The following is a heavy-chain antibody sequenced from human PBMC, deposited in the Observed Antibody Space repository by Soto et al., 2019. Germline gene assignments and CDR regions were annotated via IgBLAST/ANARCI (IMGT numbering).Heavy chain of an antibody. Sequence: TSETLSLTCTVSGGSISSFYWSWIRQPAGKGLEWIGRIYSGGRNNYNPPLKSRVTMSVDTSKNQFSLRLSSVTAADPAMYYCARGSSRWDYWGQGTLVTVSS. V-gene: IGHV4-4*07. CDR3: ARGSSRWDY. D-gene: IGHD6-13*01. J-gene: IGHJ4*02. CDR2: IYSGGRN. CDR1: GGSISSFY.